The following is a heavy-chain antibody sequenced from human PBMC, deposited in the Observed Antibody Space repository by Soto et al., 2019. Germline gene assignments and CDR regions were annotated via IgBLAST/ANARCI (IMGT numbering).Heavy chain of an antibody. Sequence: SETLSLTCAVYGGSFSGYYWSWIRQPPGKGLEWIGEINHSGSTNYNPALKSRVTISVDTSKNQFSLKLSSVTAADTAVYYCARGFLRFGGNWFDPWGQGTLVTVSS. V-gene: IGHV4-34*01. CDR3: ARGFLRFGGNWFDP. CDR1: GGSFSGYY. D-gene: IGHD3-10*01. J-gene: IGHJ5*02. CDR2: INHSGST.